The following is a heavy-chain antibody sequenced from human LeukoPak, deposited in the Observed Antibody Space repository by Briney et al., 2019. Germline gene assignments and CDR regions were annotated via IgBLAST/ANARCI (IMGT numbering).Heavy chain of an antibody. CDR3: ARLSQKAPLYSINWCFDH. CDR2: IYYSGTT. J-gene: IGHJ4*02. V-gene: IGHV4-39*01. Sequence: SPSETLSLTCTVSGGSISSGDYYWAWIRQPPGKGLEWIGTIYYSGTTYYNPSLRSRVTISVDTSKNQFSLKLNSVTAADTSVYYCARLSQKAPLYSINWCFDHWGQGTLVTVSS. D-gene: IGHD1-20*01. CDR1: GGSISSGDYY.